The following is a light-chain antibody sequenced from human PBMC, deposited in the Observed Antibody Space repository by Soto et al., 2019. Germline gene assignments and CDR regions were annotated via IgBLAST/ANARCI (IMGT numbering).Light chain of an antibody. V-gene: IGKV1-5*01. CDR1: QSISST. CDR3: QQYDSYSAT. J-gene: IGKJ4*01. CDR2: DTS. Sequence: MTQSPSTLSVSPGDGVTITCGASQSISSTLAWYQQKPGKAPRLLIYDTSSLETGVPARFSGSGSGTEFTLTISSLQPEDFATYYCQQYDSYSATFGGGTKVDIK.